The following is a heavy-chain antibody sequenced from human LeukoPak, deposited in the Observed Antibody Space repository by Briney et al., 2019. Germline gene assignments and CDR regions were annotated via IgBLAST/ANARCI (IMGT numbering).Heavy chain of an antibody. D-gene: IGHD6-6*01. CDR3: AREYSSSSGRSFDY. CDR1: RFTFSTYS. CDR2: ISSGSNTI. V-gene: IGHV3-48*01. Sequence: GGSLRLSCAASRFTFSTYSMNWVRQAPGKGLEWVSYISSGSNTIYYADSVKGRFTISRDNAKNPLYLQMNSLRAEDTAVYYCAREYSSSSGRSFDYWGQGTLVTVSS. J-gene: IGHJ4*02.